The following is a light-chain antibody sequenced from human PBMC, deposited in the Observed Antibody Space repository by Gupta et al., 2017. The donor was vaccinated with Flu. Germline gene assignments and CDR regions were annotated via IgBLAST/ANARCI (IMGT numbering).Light chain of an antibody. CDR1: TGEVTVGYY. CDR3: LLYNSRMQF. CDR2: GTT. J-gene: IGLJ2*01. V-gene: IGLV7-43*01. Sequence: TVVTQEASLTVAPGGTVTLTSSPNTGEVTVGYYANWFQLRPGQVPRALISGTTKRHSWTPDRFSGSLVGDKAALTVSNAQPEDEAEYYCLLYNSRMQFFGGGTKLTVL.